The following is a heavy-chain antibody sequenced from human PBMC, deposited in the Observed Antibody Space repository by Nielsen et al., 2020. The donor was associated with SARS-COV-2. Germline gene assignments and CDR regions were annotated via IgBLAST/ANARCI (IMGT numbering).Heavy chain of an antibody. V-gene: IGHV3-30*03. CDR3: ARPYSGSYFGAFDI. J-gene: IGHJ3*02. CDR2: ISYDGSNK. D-gene: IGHD1-26*01. CDR1: GFTFSSYG. Sequence: GGSLRLSCAASGFTFSSYGMHWVRQAPGKGLEWVAVISYDGSNKYYADSVKGRFTISRDNSKNTLYLQMNSLRAEDTAVYYCARPYSGSYFGAFDIWGQGTMVTVSS.